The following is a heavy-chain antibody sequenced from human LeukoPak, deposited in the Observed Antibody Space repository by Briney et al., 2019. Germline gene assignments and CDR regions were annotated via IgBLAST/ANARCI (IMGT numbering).Heavy chain of an antibody. D-gene: IGHD3-10*01. CDR2: IYTSGST. Sequence: PSETLSLTCTVSGGSISSGSYYWSWIRQPAGKGLEWIGRIYTSGSTNYNPSLKSRVTISVDTSKNQFSLRLSSVTAVDTAVYYCARKTDAKSYYPDWGQGTLVTVSS. V-gene: IGHV4-61*02. CDR1: GGSISSGSYY. CDR3: ARKTDAKSYYPD. J-gene: IGHJ4*02.